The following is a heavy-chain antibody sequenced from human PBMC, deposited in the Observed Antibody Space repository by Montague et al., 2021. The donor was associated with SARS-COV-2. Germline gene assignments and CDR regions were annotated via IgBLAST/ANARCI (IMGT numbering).Heavy chain of an antibody. CDR1: GDSISSSSYY. Sequence: SETLSLTCVVSGDSISSSSYYWGWIRQPPGKGLEWIGSIYYSGSTYYNPSLKSRVTISVDTSKNQSSLKLSSVTAADTAVYYCARFPTSYYYDSKAAPATPDAFDIWGQGTMVTVSS. J-gene: IGHJ3*02. CDR2: IYYSGST. CDR3: ARFPTSYYYDSKAAPATPDAFDI. V-gene: IGHV4-39*01. D-gene: IGHD3-22*01.